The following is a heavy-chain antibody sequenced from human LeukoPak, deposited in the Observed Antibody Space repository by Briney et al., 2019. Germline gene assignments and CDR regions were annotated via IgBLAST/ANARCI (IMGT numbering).Heavy chain of an antibody. D-gene: IGHD6-25*01. CDR2: IYYSGTT. CDR1: GGSINSYY. CDR3: ARVDGYPIYGMDV. V-gene: IGHV4-59*12. J-gene: IGHJ6*02. Sequence: SETLSLTCTVSGGSINSYYWSWIRQPPGKGLEWIGYIYYSGTTNYNPFLKSRVTISVDTSKNQFSLKLSSVTAADTAVYYCARVDGYPIYGMDVWGQGTTVTVSS.